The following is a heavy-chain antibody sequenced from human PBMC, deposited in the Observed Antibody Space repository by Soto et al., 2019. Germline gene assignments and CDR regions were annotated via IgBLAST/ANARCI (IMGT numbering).Heavy chain of an antibody. CDR1: GFTFSNAW. V-gene: IGHV3-15*07. CDR3: TTVLFNDDYVWGSYLSGY. Sequence: GGSLRLSCAASGFTFSNAWMNWVRQAPGKGLEWVGRIKSKTDGGTTDYAAPVKGRFTISRDDSKNTLYLQMNSLKTEDTAVYYCTTVLFNDDYVWGSYLSGYWGQGTLVTVSS. D-gene: IGHD3-16*02. CDR2: IKSKTDGGTT. J-gene: IGHJ4*02.